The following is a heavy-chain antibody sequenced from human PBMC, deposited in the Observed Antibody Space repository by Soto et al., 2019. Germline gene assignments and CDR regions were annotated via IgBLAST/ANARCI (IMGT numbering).Heavy chain of an antibody. CDR1: GYTFTGYY. D-gene: IGHD1-1*01. Sequence: GASVKVSCKASGYTFTGYYIHWVRQAPGQGLEWMGWMSPKSGGTGIAQKFQGRVTMTRDTSISTAYMEVSRLRSDDTAVYYCARDLDGDDYFDYWGQGTMVTVSS. J-gene: IGHJ4*02. CDR2: MSPKSGGT. CDR3: ARDLDGDDYFDY. V-gene: IGHV1-2*02.